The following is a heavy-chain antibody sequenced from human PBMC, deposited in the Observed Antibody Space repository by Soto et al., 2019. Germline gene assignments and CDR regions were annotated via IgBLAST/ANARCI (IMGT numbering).Heavy chain of an antibody. Sequence: SETLSLTCTVSGTSVRHFYWSWIRQSAGNGLEWIGRIYSTGTTNFNPSLKSRLTMSMDMSKNQVSLNLTSVTAADTAVYYCVRDRADFSSTYYHYFSVWGRGTLVTVSS. D-gene: IGHD6-13*01. CDR2: IYSTGTT. J-gene: IGHJ2*01. CDR3: VRDRADFSSTYYHYFSV. CDR1: GTSVRHFY. V-gene: IGHV4-4*07.